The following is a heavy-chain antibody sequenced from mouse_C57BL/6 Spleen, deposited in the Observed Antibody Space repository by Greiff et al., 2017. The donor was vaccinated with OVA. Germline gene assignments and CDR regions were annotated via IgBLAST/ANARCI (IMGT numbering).Heavy chain of an antibody. CDR2: INPSNGGT. Sequence: QVQLQQSGTELVKPGASVKLSCKASGYTFTSYWMHWVKQRPGQGLEWIGNINPSNGGTNYNEKFKSKATLTVDKSSSTAYMQLSSLTSEDSAVYYCARYDYDRAWFADWGQGTLVTVSA. D-gene: IGHD2-4*01. CDR1: GYTFTSYW. J-gene: IGHJ3*01. CDR3: ARYDYDRAWFAD. V-gene: IGHV1-53*01.